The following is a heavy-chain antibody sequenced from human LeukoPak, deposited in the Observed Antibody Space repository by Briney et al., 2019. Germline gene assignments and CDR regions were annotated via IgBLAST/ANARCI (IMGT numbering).Heavy chain of an antibody. CDR1: GFTFSNYG. D-gene: IGHD1-26*01. CDR2: MSDDGSYK. V-gene: IGHV3-30*18. J-gene: IGHJ4*02. Sequence: QTGGSLRLSCAASGFTFSNYGMHWVRQAPGKGLEWVAVMSDDGSYKYYADSVKGRFTISRDNSKNTLYLQMNSLRAEDTALYYCAKGGATIKITFDYWGQGTLVTVSS. CDR3: AKGGATIKITFDY.